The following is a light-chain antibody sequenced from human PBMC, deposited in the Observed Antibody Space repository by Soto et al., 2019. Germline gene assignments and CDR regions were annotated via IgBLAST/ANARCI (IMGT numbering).Light chain of an antibody. CDR3: LQYNSYPRT. J-gene: IGKJ1*01. CDR1: QSISSW. Sequence: DIQMTQSPSTLSASVGDRVTITCRASQSISSWLAWYQQKAGKAPKLLIYKASSLESGVPSRFSGSGSGTEFTLTISSLQPDDFATYYCLQYNSYPRTFGQGTKVEIK. CDR2: KAS. V-gene: IGKV1-5*03.